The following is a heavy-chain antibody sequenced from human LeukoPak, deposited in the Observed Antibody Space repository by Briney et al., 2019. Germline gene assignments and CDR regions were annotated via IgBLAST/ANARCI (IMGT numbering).Heavy chain of an antibody. CDR1: GFTFSSYW. CDR3: ARDLRRYYYDSSGYST. Sequence: GGSLRLSCAASGFTFSSYWMTWVRQAPGKGLEWVANIKEDGSEKYYVDSVKGRFTISRDNAKNSLYLQMNSLRAEDTAVYYCARDLRRYYYDSSGYSTWGQGTLVTVSS. J-gene: IGHJ5*02. V-gene: IGHV3-7*01. D-gene: IGHD3-22*01. CDR2: IKEDGSEK.